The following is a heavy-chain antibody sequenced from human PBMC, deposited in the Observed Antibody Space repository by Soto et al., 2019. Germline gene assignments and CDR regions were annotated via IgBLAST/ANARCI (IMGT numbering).Heavy chain of an antibody. D-gene: IGHD3-10*02. CDR2: ISGSGGST. CDR1: GFTFSTYA. J-gene: IGHJ3*02. CDR3: AHPRMFGVFDAYDI. Sequence: EVQLLESGGGLVQPGGSLRLSCAASGFTFSTYAMSWVRQAPGKGLVWVSAISGSGGSTFYADSVKGRFTISRDNSMITLYLQMNSLRTEDTAVYYCAHPRMFGVFDAYDIWGQGTMVTLSS. V-gene: IGHV3-23*01.